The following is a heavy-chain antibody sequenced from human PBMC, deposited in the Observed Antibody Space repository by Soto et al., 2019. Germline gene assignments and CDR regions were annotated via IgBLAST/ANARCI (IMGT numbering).Heavy chain of an antibody. J-gene: IGHJ4*02. D-gene: IGHD3-9*01. Sequence: EVQLLESGGGLVQPGGSLRLSCAASGFTFSSYAMSWVRQAPGKGLEWVSAISGSGGSTYYADSVKGRFTISRDNSKNTLDLQMNSLRAEDTAVYYCAKGLSGYGVVDYWGQGTLVTVSS. CDR2: ISGSGGST. V-gene: IGHV3-23*01. CDR3: AKGLSGYGVVDY. CDR1: GFTFSSYA.